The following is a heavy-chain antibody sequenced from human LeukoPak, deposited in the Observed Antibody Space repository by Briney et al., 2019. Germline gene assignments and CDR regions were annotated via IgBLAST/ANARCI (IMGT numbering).Heavy chain of an antibody. Sequence: GGSLRLSCAASGFTFSSYAMHWVRQAPGKGLELVAVISYDGSNKYYADSVKGRFTISRDNSKNTLYLQMNSLRAEDTAVYYCARAATGLGVVGFDYWGQGTLVTVSS. V-gene: IGHV3-30-3*01. CDR2: ISYDGSNK. CDR3: ARAATGLGVVGFDY. J-gene: IGHJ4*02. CDR1: GFTFSSYA.